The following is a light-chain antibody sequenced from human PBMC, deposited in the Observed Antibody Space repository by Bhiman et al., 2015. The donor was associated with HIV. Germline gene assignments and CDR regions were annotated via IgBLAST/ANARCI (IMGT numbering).Light chain of an antibody. V-gene: IGLV2-14*03. Sequence: QSALTQPASVSGSPGQSITISCTGTSSDIGGFNYVSWYQQYPGKAPKLIIYDVTVRPSGVSNRFSGSKSGNTASLTISGLQAEDEADYYCSSYTSSSTYVFGTGTNVTVL. CDR2: DVT. CDR1: SSDIGGFNY. CDR3: SSYTSSSTYV. J-gene: IGLJ1*01.